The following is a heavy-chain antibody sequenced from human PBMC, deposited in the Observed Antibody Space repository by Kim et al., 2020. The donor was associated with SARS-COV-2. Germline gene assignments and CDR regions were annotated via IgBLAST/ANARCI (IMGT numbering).Heavy chain of an antibody. CDR3: ARGFFGVATTYYYYGMDV. CDR1: GYTFTSYY. Sequence: ASVKVSCKASGYTFTSYYMHWVRQAPGQGLEWMGIINPSGGSTSYAQKFQGRVTMTRDTSTSTVYMELSSLRSEDTAVYYCARGFFGVATTYYYYGMDVWGQGTTVTVSS. J-gene: IGHJ6*02. D-gene: IGHD5-12*01. V-gene: IGHV1-46*01. CDR2: INPSGGST.